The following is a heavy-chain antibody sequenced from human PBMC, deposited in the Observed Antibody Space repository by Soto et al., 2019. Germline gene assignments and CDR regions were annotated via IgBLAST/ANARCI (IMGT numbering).Heavy chain of an antibody. V-gene: IGHV4-34*01. J-gene: IGHJ6*02. Sequence: QVQLQQWGAGLLKPSETLSLTCAVYGGSFSGYYWSWIRQPPGKGLEWIGEINHSGSTNYNPSLKSRVTISVDTSKNQFSQKLSSVTAADPAVYYCARLPRGYNYGMDVWGQGTTVTVSS. CDR3: ARLPRGYNYGMDV. CDR1: GGSFSGYY. CDR2: INHSGST.